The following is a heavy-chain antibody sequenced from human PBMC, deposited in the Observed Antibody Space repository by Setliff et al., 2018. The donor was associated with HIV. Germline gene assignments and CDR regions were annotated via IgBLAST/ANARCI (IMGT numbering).Heavy chain of an antibody. J-gene: IGHJ6*03. Sequence: VTVSCKPSGYTFSNYDINWVRQAAGQGLEWMGWMNPDSRNTGYAQRFEGRVTLTWDTSISTAYLELNHLKSDDTAVYYCARARTDYYDRRRRSHYYIDVWARGATVTVSS. D-gene: IGHD3-22*01. CDR1: GYTFSNYD. CDR3: ARARTDYYDRRRRSHYYIDV. CDR2: MNPDSRNT. V-gene: IGHV1-8*02.